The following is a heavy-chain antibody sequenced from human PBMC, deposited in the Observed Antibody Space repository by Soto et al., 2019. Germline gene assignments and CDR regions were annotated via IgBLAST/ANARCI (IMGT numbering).Heavy chain of an antibody. D-gene: IGHD3-3*01. J-gene: IGHJ4*02. CDR2: ISYSGST. CDR1: GGSISGYY. Sequence: SETLSLTCAVSGGSISGYYWSWIRQPPGKGLEWIGYISYSGSTDYNPSLKSRVTISVDTSRNQFSLKLTSVTAADTAVYYCARNDFWSGSYNSWGQGTLVTVSS. CDR3: ARNDFWSGSYNS. V-gene: IGHV4-59*01.